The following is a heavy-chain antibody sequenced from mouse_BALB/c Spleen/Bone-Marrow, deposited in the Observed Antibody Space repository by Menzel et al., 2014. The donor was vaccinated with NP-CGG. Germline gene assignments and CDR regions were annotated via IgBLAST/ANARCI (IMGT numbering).Heavy chain of an antibody. CDR1: GYTFTSYY. CDR3: TRGLRAWFAY. D-gene: IGHD3-1*01. CDR2: INPSNGGT. J-gene: IGHJ3*01. V-gene: IGHV1S81*02. Sequence: QVQLQQSGAELVKPGASVKLSCKASGYTFTSYYMYWVKQRPGQGLEWIGGINPSNGGTNFNEKFKSKATLTVDKSSSTAYKQLSSMTSEDSAVYYCTRGLRAWFAYWGQGTLVTVSA.